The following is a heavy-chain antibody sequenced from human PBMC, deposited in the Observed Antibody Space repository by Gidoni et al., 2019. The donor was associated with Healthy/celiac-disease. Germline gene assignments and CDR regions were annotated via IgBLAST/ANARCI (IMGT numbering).Heavy chain of an antibody. CDR3: AKDDYGDYGFDY. CDR1: GFTFDDYA. J-gene: IGHJ4*02. V-gene: IGHV3-9*01. D-gene: IGHD4-17*01. CDR2: ISWNSGSI. Sequence: EVQLVESGGGLVQPGRSLRLSCAASGFTFDDYAMHWVRQAPGKGLEWVSGISWNSGSIGYADSVKGRFTISRDNAKNSLYLQMNSLRAEDTALYYCAKDDYGDYGFDYWGQGTLVTVSS.